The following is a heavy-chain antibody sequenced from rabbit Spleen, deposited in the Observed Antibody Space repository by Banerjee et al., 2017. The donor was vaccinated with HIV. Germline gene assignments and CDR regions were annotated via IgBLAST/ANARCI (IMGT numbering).Heavy chain of an antibody. Sequence: QSLEESGGDLVKPGASLTLTCTASGVSFSFSSYMCWVRQAPGKGLEWIACIDTGSSGFTYFATWAKGRFTISRTSSTTVTLQMTSLTAADTATYFCARDLTSVIGWNFNLWGQGTLVTVS. CDR1: GVSFSFSSY. CDR3: ARDLTSVIGWNFNL. D-gene: IGHD1-1*01. V-gene: IGHV1S40*01. CDR2: IDTGSSGFT. J-gene: IGHJ4*01.